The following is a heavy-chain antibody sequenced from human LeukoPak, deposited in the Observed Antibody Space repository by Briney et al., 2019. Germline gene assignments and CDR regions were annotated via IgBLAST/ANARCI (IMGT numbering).Heavy chain of an antibody. J-gene: IGHJ4*02. CDR1: GFTFSSYG. CDR3: ARGVYSSSSGVPYGY. CDR2: IWYDGSNK. D-gene: IGHD6-6*01. Sequence: GGSLRLSCAASGFTFSSYGMHWVRQAPGKGLEWVAVIWYDGSNKYYADSVKGRFTISRDNSKNTLYLQTNSLRAEDTAVYYCARGVYSSSSGVPYGYWGQGTLVTVSS. V-gene: IGHV3-33*01.